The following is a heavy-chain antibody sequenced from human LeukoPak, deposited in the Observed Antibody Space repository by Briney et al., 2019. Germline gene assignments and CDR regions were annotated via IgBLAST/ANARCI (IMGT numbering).Heavy chain of an antibody. D-gene: IGHD3-22*01. Sequence: GGSLRLPCAASGFTFSDFYMSWIRQAPGKGLEWVSYIGGSGRTIYYADSVKGRFTISRDNAKNSLYLQMNSLRAEDTAVYYCAKRLYYDNGGYTYWGQGTLVTVSS. CDR3: AKRLYYDNGGYTY. J-gene: IGHJ4*01. CDR2: IGGSGRTI. CDR1: GFTFSDFY. V-gene: IGHV3-11*01.